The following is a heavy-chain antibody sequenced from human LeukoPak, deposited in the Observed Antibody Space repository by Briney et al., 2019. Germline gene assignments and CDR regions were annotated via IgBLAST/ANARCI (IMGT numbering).Heavy chain of an antibody. D-gene: IGHD2-15*01. J-gene: IGHJ3*02. Sequence: TTGGSLRLSCAASGFTFSSYSMNWVRQAPGKGLEWVSSISSGSSYIYYADSGKGRFTISRDDAKNSLYLQVNSLRAEDTAVYYCARKDYAFDIWGQGTMVTVSS. CDR2: ISSGSSYI. CDR3: ARKDYAFDI. V-gene: IGHV3-21*01. CDR1: GFTFSSYS.